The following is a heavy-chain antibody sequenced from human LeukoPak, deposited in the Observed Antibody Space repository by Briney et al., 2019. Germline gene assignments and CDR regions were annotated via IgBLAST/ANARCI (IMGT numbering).Heavy chain of an antibody. CDR3: TTPYVWGSYRYSD. CDR1: GFTFGDYA. J-gene: IGHJ4*02. D-gene: IGHD3-16*02. CDR2: IRSKAYGGTT. Sequence: GGSLRLSCTASGFTFGDYAMSWFRQAPGKGLEWVGFIRSKAYGGTTEYAASVKGRFTISRDDSKSIAYLQMNSLKTEDTAVYYCTTPYVWGSYRYSDWGQGTLVTVSS. V-gene: IGHV3-49*03.